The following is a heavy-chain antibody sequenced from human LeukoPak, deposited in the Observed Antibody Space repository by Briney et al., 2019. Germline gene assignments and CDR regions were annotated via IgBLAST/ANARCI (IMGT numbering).Heavy chain of an antibody. V-gene: IGHV3-23*01. CDR2: ISSSGGST. CDR3: AKDQGCSYGYPTFDY. Sequence: GGSLRLSCAASGFTFGNYAMSWVRQAPGKGLEWVSTISSSGGSTYYADSVKGRFTISRDSSKNTLYLQMNSLRAEDTAVYYCAKDQGCSYGYPTFDYWGQGTLVTVSS. D-gene: IGHD5-18*01. CDR1: GFTFGNYA. J-gene: IGHJ4*02.